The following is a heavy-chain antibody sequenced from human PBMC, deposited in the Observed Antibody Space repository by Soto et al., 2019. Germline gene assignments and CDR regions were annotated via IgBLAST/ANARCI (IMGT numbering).Heavy chain of an antibody. D-gene: IGHD3-3*01. CDR2: ISGSGGST. CDR3: AKGGFFLYFFFQAEDGIRGTVPVSAFLLNRSSDL. V-gene: IGHV3-23*01. Sequence: PGKGLEWVSAISGSGGSTYYADSVKGRFTISTDNYKKPSYRQMNSRRAEDTARLCCAKGGFFLYFFFQAEDGIRGTVPVSAFLLNRSSDL. J-gene: IGHJ2*01.